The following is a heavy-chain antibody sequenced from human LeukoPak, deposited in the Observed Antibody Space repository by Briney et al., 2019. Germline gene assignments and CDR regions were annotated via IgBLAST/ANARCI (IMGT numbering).Heavy chain of an antibody. CDR3: ARVYGYYDSSGYYYRHYYYYYMDV. V-gene: IGHV3-30*04. CDR1: GFTFSSYA. J-gene: IGHJ6*03. CDR2: ISYDGSNK. D-gene: IGHD3-22*01. Sequence: GRSLRLSCAASGFTFSSYAMHWVRQAPGKGLEWVAVISYDGSNKYYADSVKGRFTISRDNSKNTLYLQMNSLRAEDTAVYYCARVYGYYDSSGYYYRHYYYYYMDVWGKGTTVTVSS.